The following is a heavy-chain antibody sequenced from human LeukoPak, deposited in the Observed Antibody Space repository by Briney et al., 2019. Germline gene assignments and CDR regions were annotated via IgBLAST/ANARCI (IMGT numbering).Heavy chain of an antibody. V-gene: IGHV4-39*07. CDR3: ARGAYYYGSGGDAFDI. Sequence: SETLSLTCTVSGGSISGSSYFWGWIRQPPGKGLEWIGSIYYSGSTYYNPSLKSRVTISVDTSKNQFSLKLSSVTAADTAVYYCARGAYYYGSGGDAFDIWGQGTMVTVSS. D-gene: IGHD3-10*01. CDR2: IYYSGST. J-gene: IGHJ3*02. CDR1: GGSISGSSYF.